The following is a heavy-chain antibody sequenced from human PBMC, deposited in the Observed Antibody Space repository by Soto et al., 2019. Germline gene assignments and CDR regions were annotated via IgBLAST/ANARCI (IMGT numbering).Heavy chain of an antibody. CDR3: ARDMEGAQYYFGF. CDR1: GYTFTGYY. Sequence: QVQLVQSGAEGKKPGASVRVSCKASGYTFTGYYMHWVRQAPGQGLEWMGWINPNSGGTNYAQKFTGWVTRTRDTAISTAYMELSRLTSDDTAVYYCARDMEGAQYYFGFWGQGTLVTVSS. CDR2: INPNSGGT. J-gene: IGHJ4*02. D-gene: IGHD1-26*01. V-gene: IGHV1-2*04.